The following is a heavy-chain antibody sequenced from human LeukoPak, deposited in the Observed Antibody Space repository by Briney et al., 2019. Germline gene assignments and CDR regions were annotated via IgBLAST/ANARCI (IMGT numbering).Heavy chain of an antibody. CDR3: ARQNSRYDWAPY. CDR1: GYNFASHS. Sequence: GESLKISCKGSGYNFASHSIAWMRQVPGKGLEWMGIIDPGDADTRYSPSFQGQVTISADKSINTAYLQWSSLRASDTAMYYCARQNSRYDWAPYWGQGTLVTVSS. J-gene: IGHJ4*02. V-gene: IGHV5-51*01. D-gene: IGHD5-12*01. CDR2: IDPGDADT.